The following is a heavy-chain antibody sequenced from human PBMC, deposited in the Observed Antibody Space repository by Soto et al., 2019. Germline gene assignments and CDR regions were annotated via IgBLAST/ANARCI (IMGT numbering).Heavy chain of an antibody. CDR3: ATDRYCSSTSCYTPAFDI. CDR2: FDPEDGET. CDR1: GYTLTELS. J-gene: IGHJ3*02. V-gene: IGHV1-24*01. Sequence: ASVKVSCKVSGYTLTELSMHWVRQAPGKGLEWMGGFDPEDGETIYAQKFQGRVTMTEDTSTDTAYMELSRLRSEDTAVYYCATDRYCSSTSCYTPAFDIWGQGTMVTVSS. D-gene: IGHD2-2*02.